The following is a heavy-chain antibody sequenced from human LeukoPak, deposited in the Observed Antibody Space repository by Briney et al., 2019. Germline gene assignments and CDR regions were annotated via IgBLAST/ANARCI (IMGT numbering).Heavy chain of an antibody. CDR2: IYYSGST. CDR1: GGSISSYY. V-gene: IGHV4-59*01. J-gene: IGHJ4*02. Sequence: PSGTLSLTCTVSGGSISSYYWSWIRQSPGKGLEWIGYIYYSGSTNYNPSLKSRVTISVDTSKNQFSLKLSSVTAADTAVYYCARDRIAAAGDDFDYWGQGTLVTVSS. D-gene: IGHD6-13*01. CDR3: ARDRIAAAGDDFDY.